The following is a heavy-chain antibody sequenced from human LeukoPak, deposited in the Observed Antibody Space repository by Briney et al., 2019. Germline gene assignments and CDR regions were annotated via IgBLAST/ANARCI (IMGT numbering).Heavy chain of an antibody. CDR3: ARELRFLEWLLGD. CDR1: GFTFSSYW. D-gene: IGHD3-3*01. Sequence: GGSLRLSCAASGFTFSSYWMTWVRQAPGKGLEWVANINQGGSEKYYADSVKGRFTISRDNAKNSLYLQMNSLRAEDTAVYYCARELRFLEWLLGDWGQGTLVTVSS. V-gene: IGHV3-7*01. J-gene: IGHJ4*02. CDR2: INQGGSEK.